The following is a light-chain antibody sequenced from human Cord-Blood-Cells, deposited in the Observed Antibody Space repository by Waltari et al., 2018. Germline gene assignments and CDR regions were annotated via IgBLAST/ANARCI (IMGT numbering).Light chain of an antibody. V-gene: IGKV3-20*01. CDR1: QSVSISY. Sequence: EVVLTQSPGTLSLSPGERATLSCRASQSVSISYLACDQQKPGQAPRLLIYGASSRATGIPDRFSGSGSGTDFTLTISRLEPEDFAVYYCQQYGSSPLYTFGQGTKLEIK. CDR2: GAS. CDR3: QQYGSSPLYT. J-gene: IGKJ2*01.